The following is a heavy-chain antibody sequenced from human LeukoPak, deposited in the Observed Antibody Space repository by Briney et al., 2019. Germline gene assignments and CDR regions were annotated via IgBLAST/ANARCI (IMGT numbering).Heavy chain of an antibody. CDR1: GGSISSYY. J-gene: IGHJ6*02. CDR2: IYYSGST. Sequence: SETLSLTCTVSGGSISSYYWSWLRQPPEKGLEWIGYIYYSGSTNYNPSLKSRVTISVDTSKNQFSLKLSSVTAADTAVYYCARFSGWSGFRWDGMDVWGQGTTVTVSS. V-gene: IGHV4-59*08. CDR3: ARFSGWSGFRWDGMDV. D-gene: IGHD6-19*01.